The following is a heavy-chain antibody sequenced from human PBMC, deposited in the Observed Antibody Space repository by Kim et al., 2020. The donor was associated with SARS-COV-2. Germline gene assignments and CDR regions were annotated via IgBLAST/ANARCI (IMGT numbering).Heavy chain of an antibody. D-gene: IGHD2-21*01. V-gene: IGHV1-46*01. CDR3: ARALTRLNPTTAFDY. CDR2: INPSGGST. Sequence: ASVKVSCKASGYTFTSYYMHWVRQAPGQGLEWMGIINPSGGSTSYAQKFQGRVTMTRDTSTSTVYMELSSLRSEDTAVYYCARALTRLNPTTAFDYWGQGTLVTVSS. CDR1: GYTFTSYY. J-gene: IGHJ4*02.